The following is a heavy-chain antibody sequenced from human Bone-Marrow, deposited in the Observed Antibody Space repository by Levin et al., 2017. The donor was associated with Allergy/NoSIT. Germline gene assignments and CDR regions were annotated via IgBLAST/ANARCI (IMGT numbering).Heavy chain of an antibody. J-gene: IGHJ4*02. V-gene: IGHV1-18*01. Sequence: GESLKISCKASGYTFRNSGISWVRQAPGQGLEWLGWISGSNGHTNSAQNYQGRVTMTTDTSTSTASMELRSLTSDDTAVYYCARATKGSSWAKFDYWGQGTLVTVSS. D-gene: IGHD6-13*01. CDR2: ISGSNGHT. CDR1: GYTFRNSG. CDR3: ARATKGSSWAKFDY.